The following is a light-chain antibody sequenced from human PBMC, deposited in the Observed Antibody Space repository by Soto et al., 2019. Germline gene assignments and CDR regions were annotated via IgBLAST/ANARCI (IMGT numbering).Light chain of an antibody. J-gene: IGLJ2*01. Sequence: QLVLTQSPSASASLGASVKLTCTLSSEHSSYAIAWHQQQPEKGPRYLMKLNSDGSHSKGDGIPDRFSGSSSGAERYLTISSLQSEDEADYYCQTWGTGIVLFGGGTKLTVL. CDR3: QTWGTGIVL. V-gene: IGLV4-69*01. CDR1: SEHSSYA. CDR2: LNSDGSH.